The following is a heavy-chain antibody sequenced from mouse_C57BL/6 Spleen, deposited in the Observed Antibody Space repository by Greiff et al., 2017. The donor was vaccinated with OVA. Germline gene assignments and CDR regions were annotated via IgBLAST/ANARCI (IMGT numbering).Heavy chain of an antibody. CDR1: GYTFTEYT. J-gene: IGHJ4*01. D-gene: IGHD2-10*02. CDR2: FYPGSGSI. Sequence: QVHVKQSGAELVKPGASVKLSCKASGYTFTEYTIHWVKQRPGQGLEWIGWFYPGSGSIKYNEKFKDKATLTADKSSSTVYMELSRLTSEDSAVYFCARHEGYGNYPYAMDYWGQGTSVTVSS. V-gene: IGHV1-62-2*01. CDR3: ARHEGYGNYPYAMDY.